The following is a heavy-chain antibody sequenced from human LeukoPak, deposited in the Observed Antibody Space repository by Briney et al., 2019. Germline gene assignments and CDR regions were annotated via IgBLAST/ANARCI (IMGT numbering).Heavy chain of an antibody. J-gene: IGHJ4*02. V-gene: IGHV5-51*01. D-gene: IGHD2-15*01. CDR2: IYPDDSDT. CDR3: ARRYCSGGSCYLYLDY. Sequence: GESLKISCKGSGYSFTSYWIGWVRQMPGKGLEWMGIIYPDDSDTRYSPSFQGQDTISADKSISTAYLQWSSLKASDTAMYYCARRYCSGGSCYLYLDYWGQGTLVTVSS. CDR1: GYSFTSYW.